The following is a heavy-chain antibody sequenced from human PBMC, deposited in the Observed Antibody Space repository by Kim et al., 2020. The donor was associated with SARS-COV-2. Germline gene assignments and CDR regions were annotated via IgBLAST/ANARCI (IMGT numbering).Heavy chain of an antibody. CDR2: ITSSGRNR. CDR3: ARDWRVCGGECSSRSSGD. D-gene: IGHD2-21*01. V-gene: IGHV3-21*01. Sequence: GGSLRLSCVASGFTFSGYSMNWVRQAPGKGLEWVAFITSSGRNRAYADSVKGRFTISRDNAMNSVYLQMNSLRVEDTAVYYCARDWRVCGGECSSRSSGDWGAGTLLTVSP. J-gene: IGHJ4*02. CDR1: GFTFSGYS.